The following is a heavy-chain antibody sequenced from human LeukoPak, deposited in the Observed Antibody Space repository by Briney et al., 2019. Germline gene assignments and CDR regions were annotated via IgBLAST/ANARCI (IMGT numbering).Heavy chain of an antibody. Sequence: GGSLRLSCSASGFTFRSYVMYWVRQAPGKGLEYVSVISSNGGSTNYADSVKGRFTISRDNSKNTLYLQMSSLRAEDRAVCYCVKGNNYDSSGYQFDYWGQGTLVTVSS. V-gene: IGHV3-64D*06. J-gene: IGHJ4*02. CDR3: VKGNNYDSSGYQFDY. D-gene: IGHD3-22*01. CDR2: ISSNGGST. CDR1: GFTFRSYV.